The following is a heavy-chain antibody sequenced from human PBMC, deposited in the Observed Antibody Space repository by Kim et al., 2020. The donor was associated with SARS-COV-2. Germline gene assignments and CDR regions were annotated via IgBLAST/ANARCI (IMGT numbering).Heavy chain of an antibody. Sequence: RYIYYADSVKGRFTISRDNAKNSLYLQMNSLRAEDTAVYYCARDPEGMDVWGQGTTVTVSS. CDR3: ARDPEGMDV. CDR2: RYI. V-gene: IGHV3-21*01. J-gene: IGHJ6*02.